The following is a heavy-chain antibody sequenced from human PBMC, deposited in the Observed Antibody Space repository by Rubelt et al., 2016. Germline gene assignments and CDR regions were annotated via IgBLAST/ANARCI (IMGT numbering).Heavy chain of an antibody. D-gene: IGHD2-15*01. Sequence: QVQLVQSGAEVKKPGASVKVSCKVSGYTLTELSMHWVRQAPGKGLEWMGGFDPEAGETIYEQKFQGRVTLTEEQCTDTAYMELSSLRSEDTAGYYCATVSCSGGRCDSLSLGYWGQGTLVTVSS. V-gene: IGHV1-24*01. CDR1: GYTLTELS. J-gene: IGHJ4*02. CDR3: ATVSCSGGRCDSLSLGY. CDR2: FDPEAGET.